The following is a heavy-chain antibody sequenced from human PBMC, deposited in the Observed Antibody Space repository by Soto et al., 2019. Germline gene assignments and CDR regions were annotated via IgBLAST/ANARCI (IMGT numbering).Heavy chain of an antibody. CDR3: ASQAYSGSYDH. V-gene: IGHV4-39*01. Sequence: QLQLQESGPGLVKPSETLSLTCTVSGGSITNGDYYWGCIRQPPGKGLEWIANVYHTGTTYYNPSIKNXXTXYXITSKNQFSLKLTSVTAADAAVYYCASQAYSGSYDHWGQGTLVTVSS. J-gene: IGHJ5*02. D-gene: IGHD1-26*01. CDR2: VYHTGTT. CDR1: GGSITNGDYY.